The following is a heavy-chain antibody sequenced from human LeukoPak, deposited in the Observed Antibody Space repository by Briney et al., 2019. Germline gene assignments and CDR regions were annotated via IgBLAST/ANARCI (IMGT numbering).Heavy chain of an antibody. CDR1: GFPFRHYY. V-gene: IGHV3-11*01. CDR2: INSSGNTI. J-gene: IGHJ4*02. Sequence: GGSLRLSCAASGFPFRHYYMSWIRQAPGKGLEWVSDINSSGNTIYYADSVKGRFTISRDNAKNSLYLQMNSLRAEDTAVYYCAREGFTRLTRDFWGQGTLVTVSS. CDR3: AREGFTRLTRDF. D-gene: IGHD2-21*02.